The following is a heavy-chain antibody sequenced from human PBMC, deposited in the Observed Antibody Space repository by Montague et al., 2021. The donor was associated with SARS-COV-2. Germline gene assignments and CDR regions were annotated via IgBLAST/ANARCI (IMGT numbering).Heavy chain of an antibody. D-gene: IGHD3-9*01. CDR3: ARSRENYNILTGYPYYCDY. V-gene: IGHV4-59*01. CDR1: GGSISRYY. CDR2: IYYSGST. J-gene: IGHJ4*02. Sequence: SETLSLTCTVSGGSISRYYWNWIRQPPGKGLEWIAYIYYSGSTNYNPSLKSRVTISVDTSKNQFSLKLSSVTAADTAVYYCARSRENYNILTGYPYYCDYWGQGTRVTVSS.